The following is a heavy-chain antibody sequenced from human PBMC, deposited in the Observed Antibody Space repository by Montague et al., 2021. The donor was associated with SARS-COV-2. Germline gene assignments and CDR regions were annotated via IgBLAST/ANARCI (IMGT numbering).Heavy chain of an antibody. CDR2: IYYSGST. D-gene: IGHD3-22*01. CDR3: ASPTYYYDSSGSDAFDI. J-gene: IGHJ3*02. Sequence: SETLSLTCTVSGGSISSSSYYWGWIRQPPGKGLEWIGSIYYSGSTYYNPSLKSRVTISVDTSKIQFSLKLSSVTAADTAVYYCASPTYYYDSSGSDAFDIWGQGTMVTVSP. CDR1: GGSISSSSYY. V-gene: IGHV4-39*01.